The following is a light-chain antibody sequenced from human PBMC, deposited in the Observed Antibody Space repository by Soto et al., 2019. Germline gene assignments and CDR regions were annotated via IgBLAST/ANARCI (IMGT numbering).Light chain of an antibody. Sequence: QSALTQPASVSGSAGQSITISCSGTIRDVGAYNLVSWYQQHPGTAPKLIIYEVSNRPSGISARFSGSRSGNTASLTISGLQPEDEGDYYCCAYAARSTWVFGGGTKLTVL. CDR3: CAYAARSTWV. J-gene: IGLJ3*02. V-gene: IGLV2-23*02. CDR1: IRDVGAYNL. CDR2: EVS.